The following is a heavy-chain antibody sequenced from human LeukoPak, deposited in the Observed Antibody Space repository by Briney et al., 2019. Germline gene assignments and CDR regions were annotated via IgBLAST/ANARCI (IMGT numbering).Heavy chain of an antibody. CDR1: GYTFTGYY. J-gene: IGHJ4*02. CDR2: ISAYNGNT. D-gene: IGHD3-3*01. V-gene: IGHV1-18*04. Sequence: ASVKVSCKASGYTFTGYYMHWVRQAPGQGLEWMGWISAYNGNTNYAQKLQGRVTMTTDTSTSTAYMELRSLRSDDTAVYYCAGQGPFWDYWGQGTLVTVSS. CDR3: AGQGPFWDY.